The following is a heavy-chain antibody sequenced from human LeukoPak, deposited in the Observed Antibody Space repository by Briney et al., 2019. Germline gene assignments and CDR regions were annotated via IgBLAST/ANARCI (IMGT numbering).Heavy chain of an antibody. J-gene: IGHJ4*02. Sequence: TFDDYGMSWVRQPPGKGLEWIGYIYYSGSTYYNPSLKSRVTLSVDTSNNQFSLRLSSVTAADTAVYYCARARDTNPFDYWGQGTLVTVSS. CDR2: IYYSGST. CDR1: TFDDYG. CDR3: ARARDTNPFDY. V-gene: IGHV4-30-4*08. D-gene: IGHD5-24*01.